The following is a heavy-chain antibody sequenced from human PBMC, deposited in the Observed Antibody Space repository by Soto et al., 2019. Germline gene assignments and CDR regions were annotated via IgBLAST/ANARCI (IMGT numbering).Heavy chain of an antibody. CDR2: IYYSGST. CDR1: GGSISSGGYY. V-gene: IGHV4-31*03. D-gene: IGHD5-12*01. Sequence: SETLSLTCTVSGGSISSGGYYWSWIRQHPGKGLEWIGYIYYSGSTYYNPSLKSRVTISVDTSKNQFSLKLSSVTAADTAVYYCARFPRVDIVATINLHYYGMDVWGQGTTVTVSS. J-gene: IGHJ6*02. CDR3: ARFPRVDIVATINLHYYGMDV.